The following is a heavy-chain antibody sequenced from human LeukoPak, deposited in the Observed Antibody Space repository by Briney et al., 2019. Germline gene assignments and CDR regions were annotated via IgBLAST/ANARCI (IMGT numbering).Heavy chain of an antibody. Sequence: SETLSLTCAVYGESFSGYYWSWIRQPPGKGLEWIGEINHSGSTNYNPSLKSRVTISVDTSKNQFSLKLSSVTAADTAVYYCAREPAAGSGNYWGQGTLVTVSS. CDR2: INHSGST. CDR1: GESFSGYY. V-gene: IGHV4-34*01. CDR3: AREPAAGSGNY. J-gene: IGHJ4*02. D-gene: IGHD3-10*01.